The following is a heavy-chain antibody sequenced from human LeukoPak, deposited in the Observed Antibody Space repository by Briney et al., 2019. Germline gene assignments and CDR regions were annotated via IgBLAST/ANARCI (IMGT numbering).Heavy chain of an antibody. Sequence: QAGGSLRLSCAASGFTFSSYWMHWVRQAPGKGLVWVSRIKSDGSNTNYADSVKGRFTISRDNAKNTLHLQMNSLRAEDTAVYYCARGRSGWYEDYWGQGTLVTVSS. V-gene: IGHV3-74*01. D-gene: IGHD6-19*01. CDR2: IKSDGSNT. J-gene: IGHJ4*02. CDR1: GFTFSSYW. CDR3: ARGRSGWYEDY.